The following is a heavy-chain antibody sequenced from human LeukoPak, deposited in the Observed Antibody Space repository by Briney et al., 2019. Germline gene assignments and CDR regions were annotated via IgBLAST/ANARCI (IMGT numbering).Heavy chain of an antibody. CDR2: ISSSGSTI. Sequence: GGSLRLSCAASGFTFSDYYMSWIRQAPGKGLEWVSYISSSGSTIYYADSVKGRFTISRDNAKNSLYLQMNSLRAEGTAVYYCATDDYDFWSGYSYPFDYWGQGTLVTVSS. V-gene: IGHV3-11*01. D-gene: IGHD3-3*01. CDR1: GFTFSDYY. J-gene: IGHJ4*02. CDR3: ATDDYDFWSGYSYPFDY.